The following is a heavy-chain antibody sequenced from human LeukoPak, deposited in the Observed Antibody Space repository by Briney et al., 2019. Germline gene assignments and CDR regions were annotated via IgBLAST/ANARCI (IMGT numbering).Heavy chain of an antibody. CDR2: IKQDGSEK. J-gene: IGHJ5*02. V-gene: IGHV3-7*01. CDR3: ARVGYCSSTSCYTWGWFDP. Sequence: TGGSLRLSCAASGFTFSSYWMSWVRQAPGKGLEWVANIKQDGSEKYYVDSVKVRFTISRDNAKNSLYLQMNSLRAEDTAVYYCARVGYCSSTSCYTWGWFDPWGQGTLVTVSS. D-gene: IGHD2-2*02. CDR1: GFTFSSYW.